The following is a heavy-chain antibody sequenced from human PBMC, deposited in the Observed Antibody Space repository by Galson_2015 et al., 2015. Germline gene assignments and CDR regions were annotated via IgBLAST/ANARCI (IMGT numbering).Heavy chain of an antibody. D-gene: IGHD3-10*01. J-gene: IGHJ4*02. CDR3: ARAFYGSGSHYGDY. Sequence: QSGAEVKKSGEFLKISCKGSGYSFATHWIAWVRQMPGKGLEWMGVIYPGDSDTRYSPSFQGQDTISVDKSISTAYLQWSSLKASDTAMYYCARAFYGSGSHYGDYWGQGTLVTVSS. CDR2: IYPGDSDT. CDR1: GYSFATHW. V-gene: IGHV5-51*01.